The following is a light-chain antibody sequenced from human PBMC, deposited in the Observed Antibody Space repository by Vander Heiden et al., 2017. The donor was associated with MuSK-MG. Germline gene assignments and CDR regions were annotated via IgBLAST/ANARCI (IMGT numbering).Light chain of an antibody. CDR1: QSISSY. CDR2: AAS. CDR3: QQSYSTPYT. J-gene: IGKJ2*01. Sequence: DIQMTQSPSSLSASVGDRVTITCRASQSISSYLNWYQQKPGKAPKLLIYAASSLQSGVPSRFSGSGSGTDFTLTISSLQPEDFATYYCQQSYSTPYTFGQGTKQEIK. V-gene: IGKV1-39*01.